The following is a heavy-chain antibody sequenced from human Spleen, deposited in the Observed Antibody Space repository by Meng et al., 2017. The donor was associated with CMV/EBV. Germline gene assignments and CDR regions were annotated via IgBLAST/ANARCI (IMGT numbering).Heavy chain of an antibody. CDR2: INPNSGDT. Sequence: ASVKVSCKASGYTFTGYYFHWVRQAPGQGLEWMGWINPNSGDTNYAQKFQGRVTMTRDTSISTAYMELSRLRSDDTAIYYCARDDEYQVLSYFYVMDVWGQGTTVTVSS. V-gene: IGHV1-2*02. CDR3: ARDDEYQVLSYFYVMDV. J-gene: IGHJ6*02. CDR1: GYTFTGYY. D-gene: IGHD2-2*01.